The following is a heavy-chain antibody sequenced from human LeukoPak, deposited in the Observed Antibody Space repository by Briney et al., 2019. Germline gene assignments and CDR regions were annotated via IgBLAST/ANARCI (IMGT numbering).Heavy chain of an antibody. CDR1: EFRFSSYV. Sequence: GGSLRLSCAASEFRFSSYVMSWIRQAPGKGLEWVSVIYSGGSTYYADSVKGRFTISRDNSKNTLYLQMNSLRAEDTAVYYCAREVEATIFDYWGQGTLVTVSS. D-gene: IGHD5-12*01. J-gene: IGHJ4*02. CDR3: AREVEATIFDY. V-gene: IGHV3-53*01. CDR2: IYSGGST.